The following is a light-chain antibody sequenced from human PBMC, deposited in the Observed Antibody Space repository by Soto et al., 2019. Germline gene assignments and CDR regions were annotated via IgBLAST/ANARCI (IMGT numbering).Light chain of an antibody. Sequence: QSVLTQPPSASGTPGQRVTISCSGSSSNIGSNYVYWYQQLPGTSPKLRIYRNNQRPSGVPDRFSGSKSGTSASLAISGLRSEDEDDYYCAAWDDSLSGWVFGGGTKLTVL. J-gene: IGLJ3*02. CDR2: RNN. CDR1: SSNIGSNY. CDR3: AAWDDSLSGWV. V-gene: IGLV1-47*01.